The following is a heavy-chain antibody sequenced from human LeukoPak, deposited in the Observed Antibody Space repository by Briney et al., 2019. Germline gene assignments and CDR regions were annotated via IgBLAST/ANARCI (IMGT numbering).Heavy chain of an antibody. J-gene: IGHJ4*02. CDR3: ARHGSHYYDSSGFFDY. V-gene: IGHV5-51*01. D-gene: IGHD3-22*01. CDR2: FNPGDSDT. CDR1: WYRLKCYC. Sequence: KAWEAPKISCSGSWYRLKCYCIGWGRQRPRKGPELVRSFNPGDSDTRYSPSFQGQVTISADKSIRTASLQWSSLKASDAAMYYCARHGSHYYDSSGFFDYWGQGTLVTVPT.